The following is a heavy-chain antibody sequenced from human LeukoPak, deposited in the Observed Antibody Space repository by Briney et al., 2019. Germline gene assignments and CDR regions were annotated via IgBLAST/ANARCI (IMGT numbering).Heavy chain of an antibody. J-gene: IGHJ5*02. V-gene: IGHV3-23*01. CDR1: GFTFSSYA. D-gene: IGHD3-3*01. CDR2: ISGSGGST. Sequence: PGGSLRLSCAASGFTFSSYAMSWVRQAPGKGLEWVSAISGSGGSTYYADSVKGRFTISRDNSKNTLYLQMNSLRAEDTAVYYCARSSTRTIFGINWFDPWGQGTLVTVSS. CDR3: ARSSTRTIFGINWFDP.